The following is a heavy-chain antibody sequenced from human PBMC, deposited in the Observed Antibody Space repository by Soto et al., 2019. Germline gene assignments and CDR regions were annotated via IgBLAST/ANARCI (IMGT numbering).Heavy chain of an antibody. Sequence: QVQLVESGGGAVQPGRSLRLSCAASGFTFSSYAMHWVRQAPGKGLEWVAVISHDGSNKYYADSVKGRFTISRDNSKNTLYLQMNSLRAEDTAVYYCARAYEGDYFDYWGQGTLVTVSS. D-gene: IGHD3-16*01. CDR2: ISHDGSNK. CDR1: GFTFSSYA. J-gene: IGHJ4*02. CDR3: ARAYEGDYFDY. V-gene: IGHV3-30-3*01.